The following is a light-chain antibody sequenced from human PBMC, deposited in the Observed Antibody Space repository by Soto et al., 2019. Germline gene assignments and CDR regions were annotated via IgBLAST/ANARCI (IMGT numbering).Light chain of an antibody. CDR3: SSYTSSSRVV. CDR1: SSDVGGYNY. J-gene: IGLJ2*01. CDR2: DVS. Sequence: QSALTQPASVSGSPGQSITISCTGTSSDVGGYNYVSWYQPHPGKAPKLMIYDVSNRPSGVSNRFSGSKSGNTASLTISGLQAEDEADYYCSSYTSSSRVVFGGGTKLTVL. V-gene: IGLV2-14*01.